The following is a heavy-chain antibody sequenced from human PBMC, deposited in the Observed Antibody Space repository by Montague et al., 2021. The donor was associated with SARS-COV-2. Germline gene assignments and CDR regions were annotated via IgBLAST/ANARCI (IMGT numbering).Heavy chain of an antibody. CDR2: IYWNGDK. D-gene: IGHD3-10*01. V-gene: IGHV2-5*01. Sequence: PALVKPTQTLTLTCTFSGFSLRSDDEGVAWIRQSPGQALEWLAVIYWNGDKRYSPSLQRRLTITKDTSENQVVLTMTNMDPVDTATCYCAHRGMIRGLIFDYWGQGTLVTVSS. CDR1: GFSLRSDDEG. CDR3: AHRGMIRGLIFDY. J-gene: IGHJ4*02.